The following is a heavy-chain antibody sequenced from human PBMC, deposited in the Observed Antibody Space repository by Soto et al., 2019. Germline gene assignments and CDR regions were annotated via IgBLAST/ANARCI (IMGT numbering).Heavy chain of an antibody. CDR3: ARGRYCLTGRCFPNWFDS. V-gene: IGHV4-30-4*01. Sequence: PSETLSLTCSVSGDSISTVDYFWAWVRQPPGQALEYIGYIYKSATTYYNPSFESRVAISLDTSKSQFSLNVTSLTAAGTAVYFCARGRYCLTGRCFPNWFDSWGQGTLVTVSS. CDR2: IYKSATT. J-gene: IGHJ5*01. CDR1: GDSISTVDYF. D-gene: IGHD2-15*01.